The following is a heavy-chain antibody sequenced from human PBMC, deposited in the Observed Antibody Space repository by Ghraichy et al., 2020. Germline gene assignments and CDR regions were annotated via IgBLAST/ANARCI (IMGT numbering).Heavy chain of an antibody. Sequence: GSLRLSCTVSGGSISSYYWSWIRQPPGKGLEWIGYIYYSGSTNYNPSLKSRVTISVDTSKNQFSLKLSSVTAADTAVYYCARGDSSGYYQPFDYWGQGTLVTVSS. CDR3: ARGDSSGYYQPFDY. J-gene: IGHJ4*02. V-gene: IGHV4-59*01. CDR2: IYYSGST. CDR1: GGSISSYY. D-gene: IGHD3-22*01.